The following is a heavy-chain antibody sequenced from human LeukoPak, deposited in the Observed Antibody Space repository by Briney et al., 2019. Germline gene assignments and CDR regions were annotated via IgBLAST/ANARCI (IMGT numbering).Heavy chain of an antibody. CDR1: GYTLTSYA. J-gene: IGHJ5*02. D-gene: IGHD6-13*01. CDR3: ARVDTGYSSSWYAGFDP. Sequence: ASVKVSCKASGYTLTSYAMHWVRQAPGQRLEWMGWINAGNGNTKYSQKFQGRVTITRDTSASTAYMELSSLRSEDTAVYYCARVDTGYSSSWYAGFDPWGQGTLVTVSS. V-gene: IGHV1-3*01. CDR2: INAGNGNT.